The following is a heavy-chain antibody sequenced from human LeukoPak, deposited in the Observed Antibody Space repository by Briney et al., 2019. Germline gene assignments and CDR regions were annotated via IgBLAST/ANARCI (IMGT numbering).Heavy chain of an antibody. Sequence: GGSLRLSCAASGFTFSSYSMNWVRQAPGKGLEWVSSISSSSSYIYYADSVKGRFTISRDNAKNSLYLQMNSLRAEDTAVYYCGRDITGWPGGDYWGQGTLVTVSS. D-gene: IGHD6-19*01. V-gene: IGHV3-21*01. CDR2: ISSSSSYI. CDR1: GFTFSSYS. CDR3: GRDITGWPGGDY. J-gene: IGHJ4*02.